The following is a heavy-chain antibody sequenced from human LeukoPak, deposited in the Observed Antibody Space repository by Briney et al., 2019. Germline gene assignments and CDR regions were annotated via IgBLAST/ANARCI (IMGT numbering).Heavy chain of an antibody. V-gene: IGHV3-20*04. CDR1: GFTFDDYG. J-gene: IGHJ4*02. CDR2: INWNGGST. Sequence: GGSLRLSCAASGFTFDDYGMSWVRQAPGRGLEWVYGINWNGGSTGYADSVKGRFTISRDNAKNSLYLQMNSLRAEDTALYYCSRERGHTISFDYWGQGTLVTVSS. D-gene: IGHD3-9*01. CDR3: SRERGHTISFDY.